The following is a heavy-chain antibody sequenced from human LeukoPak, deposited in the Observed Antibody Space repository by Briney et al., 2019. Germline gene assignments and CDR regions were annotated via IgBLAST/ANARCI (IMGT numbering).Heavy chain of an antibody. V-gene: IGHV4-59*12. CDR2: IYYSGST. CDR3: ARGGYCSSTSCTTLRDDYVWGSYRYTGYYFDY. Sequence: SETLSLTCTVSGGSISSYYWSWIRQPPGKGLEWIGYIYYSGSTNYNPSLKSRVTISVDTSKNQFSLKLSSVTAADTAVYYCARGGYCSSTSCTTLRDDYVWGSYRYTGYYFDYWGQGTLVTVSS. CDR1: GGSISSYY. D-gene: IGHD3-16*02. J-gene: IGHJ4*02.